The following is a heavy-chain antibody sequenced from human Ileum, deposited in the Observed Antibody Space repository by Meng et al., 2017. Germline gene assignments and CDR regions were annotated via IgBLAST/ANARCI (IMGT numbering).Heavy chain of an antibody. J-gene: IGHJ4*02. CDR3: ASGHLDY. CDR1: GFIVSRTF. Sequence: EVYLVETGGGLIQPGGSQRLSCAASGFIVSRTFMAWVRQAPGKGLEWVSIIHSGGNTYYADSVKGRFTISRDNSKNTVYLQMNSLRAEDTAIYYCASGHLDYWGQGTLVTVSS. CDR2: IHSGGNT. V-gene: IGHV3-53*02.